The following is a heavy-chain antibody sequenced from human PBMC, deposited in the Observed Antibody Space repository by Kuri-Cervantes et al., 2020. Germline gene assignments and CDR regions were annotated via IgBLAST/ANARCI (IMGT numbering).Heavy chain of an antibody. CDR2: IYTSGST. V-gene: IGHV4-4*07. CDR3: ARVKISGSYQRGYYFDY. Sequence: GSLRLSCTASGGSISSYYWSWIRQPAGKGLEWIGRIYTSGSTNYNPSLKSRVTISVDTSKNQFSLKLSSVTAADTAVYYCARVKISGSYQRGYYFDYWGQGTLVTVSS. J-gene: IGHJ4*02. D-gene: IGHD1-26*01. CDR1: GGSISSYY.